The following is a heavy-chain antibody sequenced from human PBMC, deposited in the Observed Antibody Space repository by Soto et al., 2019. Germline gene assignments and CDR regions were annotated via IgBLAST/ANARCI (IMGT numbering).Heavy chain of an antibody. V-gene: IGHV3-13*01. Sequence: GGSLRLSCAASGFTFSSYDMHWVRQATGKGLEWVSAIGTAGDTYYPGSVKGRFTISRENAKNSLYLQMNSPRAGDTAVYYCARDQVVATIRERNNYYYGMDVWGQGTTVTVSS. J-gene: IGHJ6*02. CDR2: IGTAGDT. CDR1: GFTFSSYD. CDR3: ARDQVVATIRERNNYYYGMDV. D-gene: IGHD5-12*01.